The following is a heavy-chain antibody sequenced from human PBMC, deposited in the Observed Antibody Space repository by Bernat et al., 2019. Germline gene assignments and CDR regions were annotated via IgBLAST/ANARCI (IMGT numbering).Heavy chain of an antibody. CDR1: GFTFSNAW. CDR3: AKCPIRPTEFDY. J-gene: IGHJ4*02. V-gene: IGHV3-23*04. CDR2: ISGSGGST. Sequence: EVQLVESGGGLVKPGGSLRLSCGVSGFTFSNAWMNWVRQAPGKGLEWVSAISGSGGSTYYADTVKGRFTISRDNSKNTLYLQMNSLRAEDTAVYYCAKCPIRPTEFDYWGQGTLVTVSS.